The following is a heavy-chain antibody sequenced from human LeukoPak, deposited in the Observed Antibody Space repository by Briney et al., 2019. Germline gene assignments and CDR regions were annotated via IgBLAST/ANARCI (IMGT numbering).Heavy chain of an antibody. CDR3: ARGVTYYDFWSGYFDY. J-gene: IGHJ4*02. CDR1: GGSISGYY. Sequence: SETLSLTCTVSGGSISGYYWSWIRQPPGKGLEWIGHIYYSGSTNYNPSLKSRVTISVDTSKNQFSLKLSSVTAADTAVYYCARGVTYYDFWSGYFDYWGQGTLVTVSS. V-gene: IGHV4-59*01. CDR2: IYYSGST. D-gene: IGHD3-3*01.